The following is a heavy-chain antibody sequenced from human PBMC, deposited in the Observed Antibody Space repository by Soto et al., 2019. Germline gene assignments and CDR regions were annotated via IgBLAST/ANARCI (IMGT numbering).Heavy chain of an antibody. CDR3: TNWRDLFNVDY. V-gene: IGHV3-33*06. CDR1: GVRFSNYG. Sequence: GGSVRLSCAASGVRFSNYGMHLVRQSPGKGLEWVAAIFLDGNTKQYADSVKGRFSVSRDNSHNTLYLPITSLRKEDTAVYYCTNWRDLFNVDYWGEG. D-gene: IGHD3-3*01. CDR2: IFLDGNTK. J-gene: IGHJ4*02.